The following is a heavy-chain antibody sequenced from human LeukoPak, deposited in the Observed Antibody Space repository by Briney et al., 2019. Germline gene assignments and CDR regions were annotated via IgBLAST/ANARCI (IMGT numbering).Heavy chain of an antibody. CDR1: GFTFSNYA. D-gene: IGHD3-9*01. CDR2: ITGSGGGT. J-gene: IGHJ4*02. Sequence: GGSLRLSCAASGFTFSNYAMSWVRQAPGKGLEWVSAITGSGGGTYYADPVKGRFTISRDNSKNTLYLQMNSLRADDTAVYYCAKWGDYDVLTGYYDPDYWGQGTLVTVSS. CDR3: AKWGDYDVLTGYYDPDY. V-gene: IGHV3-23*01.